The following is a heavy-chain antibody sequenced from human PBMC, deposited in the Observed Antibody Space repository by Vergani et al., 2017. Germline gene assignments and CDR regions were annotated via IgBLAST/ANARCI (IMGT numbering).Heavy chain of an antibody. V-gene: IGHV3-30*14. CDR2: ISYDGSNK. D-gene: IGHD3-22*01. CDR1: GFTFSSYA. Sequence: VQLVASGGGLVQRGGSLRLSCAASGFTFSSYAMHWVRQAPGKGLEWVSVISYDGSNKYYSTSLKTRLTISKDTSKNQVVLTMTNMDPVDTATYYCARIRYDSSGYYLDYWDQGTLITVSS. J-gene: IGHJ4*02. CDR3: ARIRYDSSGYYLDY.